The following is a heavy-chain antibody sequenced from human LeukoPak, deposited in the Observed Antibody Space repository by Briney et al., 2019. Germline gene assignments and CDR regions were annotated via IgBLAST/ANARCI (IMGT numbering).Heavy chain of an antibody. D-gene: IGHD2-2*02. CDR1: GFTFSSYA. J-gene: IGHJ4*02. V-gene: IGHV3-23*01. CDR3: AKDRTDFIVVVPAAIMTGRDYFDY. Sequence: GASLRLSCAASGFTFSSYAMSWVRQAPGKGLEWVSAISGSGGSTYYADSVKGRFTISRDNSKNTLYLQMNSLRAEDTAVYYCAKDRTDFIVVVPAAIMTGRDYFDYWGQGTLVTVSS. CDR2: ISGSGGST.